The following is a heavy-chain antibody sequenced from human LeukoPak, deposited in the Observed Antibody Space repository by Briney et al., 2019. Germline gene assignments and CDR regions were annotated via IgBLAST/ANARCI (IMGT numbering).Heavy chain of an antibody. V-gene: IGHV3-23*01. Sequence: GSLRLSCAASGFTFSSYAMSWVRQAPGKGLEWISAISGSGGSTYYVDSVKGRFTISRDNSENTLYLQMNSLRVEDTAVYYCAKLPVAGLYFDYWGQGTLVTVSS. CDR2: ISGSGGST. J-gene: IGHJ4*02. D-gene: IGHD6-19*01. CDR3: AKLPVAGLYFDY. CDR1: GFTFSSYA.